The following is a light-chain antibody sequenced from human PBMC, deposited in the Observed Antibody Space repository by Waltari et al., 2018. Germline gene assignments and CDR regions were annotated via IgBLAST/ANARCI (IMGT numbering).Light chain of an antibody. CDR1: QSISSW. CDR3: QQYNSYSPEFT. CDR2: KAS. J-gene: IGKJ3*01. V-gene: IGKV1-5*03. Sequence: DIQMTQSPSPLSASVGDRVTITCRASQSISSWLAWYQQKPGKAPKLLIYKASSLESGVPSRFSGSGSGTEFTLTISSLQPDDFATYYCQQYNSYSPEFTFGPGTKVDIK.